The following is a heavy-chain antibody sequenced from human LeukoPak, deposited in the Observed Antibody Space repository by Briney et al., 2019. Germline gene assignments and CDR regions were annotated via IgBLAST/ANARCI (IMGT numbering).Heavy chain of an antibody. CDR1: IFTFRIYD. CDR2: ISYDGSNK. CDR3: AKGGVVVITSFDY. D-gene: IGHD3-22*01. V-gene: IGHV3-30*18. J-gene: IGHJ4*02. Sequence: QPGVSLRLSCGASIFTFRIYDMHGVRDSRDKAREGGAVISYDGSNKYYADSVKGRFTISRDNSKNTLYLQMNSLRAEDTAVYYCAKGGVVVITSFDYWGQGTLVTVSS.